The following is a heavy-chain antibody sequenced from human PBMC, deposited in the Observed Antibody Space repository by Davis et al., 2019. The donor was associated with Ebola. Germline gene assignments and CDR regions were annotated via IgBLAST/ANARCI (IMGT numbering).Heavy chain of an antibody. V-gene: IGHV3-21*01. CDR3: ARVVSGTTDY. D-gene: IGHD1-7*01. CDR2: ISSSSSYI. J-gene: IGHJ4*02. CDR1: GFTFSSYS. Sequence: GESLKISCAASGFTFSSYSMNWVRQAPGKGLEWVSSISSSSSYIYYADSVKGRFTISRDNAKNSLYLQMNSLRAEDTAVYYCARVVSGTTDYWGQGTLVTVSS.